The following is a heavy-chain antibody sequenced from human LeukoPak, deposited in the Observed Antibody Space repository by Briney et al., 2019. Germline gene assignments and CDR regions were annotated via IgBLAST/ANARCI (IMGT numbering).Heavy chain of an antibody. D-gene: IGHD6-19*01. J-gene: IGHJ4*02. CDR2: IYYSGST. V-gene: IGHV4-39*01. CDR1: GGSIRSSSSY. CDR3: ARHALEAVAGHFDY. Sequence: SETLSLTCTVSGGSIRSSSSYWCWIRQPPGKGLEWIGSIYYSGSTYYNPSLKSRVTISVDTSKNQFSLKLSSVTAADTAVYYCARHALEAVAGHFDYGGQGTLVTVSS.